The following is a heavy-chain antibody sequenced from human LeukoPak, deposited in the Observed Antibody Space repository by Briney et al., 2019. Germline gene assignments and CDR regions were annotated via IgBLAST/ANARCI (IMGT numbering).Heavy chain of an antibody. J-gene: IGHJ6*03. D-gene: IGHD2-2*01. Sequence: PGGSLRLSCAASGFTFSSYGMHWVRQAPGKGLEWVAFIRYDGSNKYYADSVKGRFTISRDNSKNTLYLQMNSLRAEDTAVYSCAKDSSTSYSYYMDVWGKGTTVTISS. CDR1: GFTFSSYG. CDR3: AKDSSTSYSYYMDV. V-gene: IGHV3-30*02. CDR2: IRYDGSNK.